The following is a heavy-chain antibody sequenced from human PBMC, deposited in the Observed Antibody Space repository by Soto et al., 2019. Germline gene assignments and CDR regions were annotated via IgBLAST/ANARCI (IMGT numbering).Heavy chain of an antibody. CDR3: AKDTGYCRITSCSHRGYMDV. CDR2: ISWNSGDI. D-gene: IGHD2-2*01. Sequence: EVQLVESGGGLAQPGRSLRLSCAASGFTFDDYAMHWVRQAPGKGLEWVSGISWNSGDIGYAESVKGRFTISRDNAKNSLYLQMNSLRVEDTAIYYCAKDTGYCRITSCSHRGYMDVWGKGTTVTVSS. CDR1: GFTFDDYA. V-gene: IGHV3-9*01. J-gene: IGHJ6*03.